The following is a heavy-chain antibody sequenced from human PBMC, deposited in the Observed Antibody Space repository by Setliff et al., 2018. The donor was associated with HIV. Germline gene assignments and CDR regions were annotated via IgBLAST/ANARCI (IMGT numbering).Heavy chain of an antibody. CDR2: ITWNGHTT. J-gene: IGHJ4*02. D-gene: IGHD6-19*01. CDR3: AKGSGFHDY. V-gene: IGHV3-48*03. Sequence: PGGSLRLSCAASGFTFSSYEMDWFRQAPGKGLEWVSGITWNGHTTDYADSVKGRFTISRDTSTNTLYLQMHSLRADDTAVYYCAKGSGFHDYWGQGTRVTVSS. CDR1: GFTFSSYE.